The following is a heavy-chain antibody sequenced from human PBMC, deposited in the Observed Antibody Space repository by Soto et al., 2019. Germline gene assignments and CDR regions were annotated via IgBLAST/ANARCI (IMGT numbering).Heavy chain of an antibody. CDR2: ISYDGSSK. CDR1: GFTFSNYG. V-gene: IGHV3-30*03. CDR3: AIAYYYDSSGSYYYYHGLDV. J-gene: IGHJ6*02. Sequence: GGSLRLSCAASGFTFSNYGMYWVRQAPGKGLEWVAFISYDGSSKFYADPMKGRHTISRDNSKNTLYLQMNSLRAEDTAVYYCAIAYYYDSSGSYYYYHGLDVWGQGTTVTVSS. D-gene: IGHD3-22*01.